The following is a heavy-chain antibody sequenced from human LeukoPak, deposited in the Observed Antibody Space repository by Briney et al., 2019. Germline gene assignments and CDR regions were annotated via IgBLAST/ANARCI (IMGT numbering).Heavy chain of an antibody. J-gene: IGHJ5*02. CDR2: IYTSGST. CDR1: SGSISSYY. V-gene: IGHV4-4*07. Sequence: PSETLSLTCTVSSGSISSYYWSWIRQPAGKGLEWIGRIYTSGSTNYNPSLKSRVTMSVDTSKNQFSLKLSSVTAADTAVYYCARGSVGYYGSGSYIWFDPWGQGTLVTVSS. D-gene: IGHD3-10*01. CDR3: ARGSVGYYGSGSYIWFDP.